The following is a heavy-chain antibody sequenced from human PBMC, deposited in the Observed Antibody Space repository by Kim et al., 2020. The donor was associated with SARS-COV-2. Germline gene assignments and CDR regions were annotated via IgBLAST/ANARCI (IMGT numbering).Heavy chain of an antibody. Sequence: GGSLRLSCAASGFTFSRTWMYWVRQAPGKGPVWISRINTDGSSITYADSVKGRFTISRDNAKNTLHLQMNTLTAEDTAVYYCAKVGVDWYFDLWGRGTLVTVSS. J-gene: IGHJ2*01. V-gene: IGHV3-74*03. CDR1: GFTFSRTW. D-gene: IGHD3-16*01. CDR3: AKVGVDWYFDL. CDR2: INTDGSSI.